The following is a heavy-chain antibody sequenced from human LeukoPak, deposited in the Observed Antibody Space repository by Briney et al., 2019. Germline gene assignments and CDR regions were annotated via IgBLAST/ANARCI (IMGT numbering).Heavy chain of an antibody. CDR3: ARDWHDWFDP. V-gene: IGHV1-69*13. CDR1: GGTFSSYA. Sequence: GASVKVSCKASGGTFSSYAISWVRQAPGQGPEWMGGIIPIFGTANYAQKFQGRVTITADESTSTAYMELSSLRSEDTAVYYCARDWHDWFDPWGQGTLVTVSS. J-gene: IGHJ5*02. CDR2: IIPIFGTA.